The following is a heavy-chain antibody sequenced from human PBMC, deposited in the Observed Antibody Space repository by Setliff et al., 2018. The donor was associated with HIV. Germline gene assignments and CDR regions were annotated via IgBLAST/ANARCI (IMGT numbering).Heavy chain of an antibody. CDR1: DGPISSSSYY. CDR3: ARDLGGSLVRGWFDP. D-gene: IGHD3-16*01. J-gene: IGHJ5*02. V-gene: IGHV4-39*07. Sequence: SETLSLTCIVSDGPISSSSYYWGWIRQAPGKGLEWIGSISHSGITNYNPSLKSRVTISVDTSKNQFSLKLSSVTAADTAVYYCARDLGGSLVRGWFDPWGQGTLVNVSS. CDR2: ISHSGIT.